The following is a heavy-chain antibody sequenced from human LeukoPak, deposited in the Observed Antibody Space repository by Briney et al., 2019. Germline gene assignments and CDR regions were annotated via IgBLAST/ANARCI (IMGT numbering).Heavy chain of an antibody. CDR1: GFTFSDYA. J-gene: IGHJ4*02. CDR2: TSHDGDKE. Sequence: PGGSLRLSCAVSGFTFSDYAMHWVRQAPGKGLEWVAVTSHDGDKEYYADSVKGRFTISRDNSKNTLYPQMNSLRAEDTAVYYCARTRTYYYDSSGYSKPTFDYWGQGTLVTVSS. D-gene: IGHD3-22*01. V-gene: IGHV3-30*04. CDR3: ARTRTYYYDSSGYSKPTFDY.